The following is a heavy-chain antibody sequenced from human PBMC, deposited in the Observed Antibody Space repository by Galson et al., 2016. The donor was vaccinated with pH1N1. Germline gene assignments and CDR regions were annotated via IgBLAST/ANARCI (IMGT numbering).Heavy chain of an antibody. J-gene: IGHJ5*02. CDR3: ATQQSLENKWFDP. CDR2: VYLSGTT. Sequence: SETLSLTCSVSGGSIRGGGYFWGWIRQPPGKGLEWIGNVYLSGTTYYNPSLKSRVSLYIGTSQNQFSLRMTSVTVADTAVYYGATQQSLENKWFDPWGQGILVTASS. CDR1: GGSIRGGGYF. V-gene: IGHV4-39*01. D-gene: IGHD4-11*01.